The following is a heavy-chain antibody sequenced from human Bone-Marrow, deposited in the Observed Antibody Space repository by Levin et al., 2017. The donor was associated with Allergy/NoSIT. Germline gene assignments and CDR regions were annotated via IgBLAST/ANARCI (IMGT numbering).Heavy chain of an antibody. Sequence: GESLKISCEASGFTFSSYGMHWVRQAPGKGLEWVGLISSDGSAQFYVNSVRCLFSISRDNAKNTLYLQMDSLRVEDTAVYYCAKCRGESSGHYYSDFDYWGQGTLVTVSS. CDR1: GFTFSSYG. CDR3: AKCRGESSGHYYSDFDY. J-gene: IGHJ4*02. D-gene: IGHD3-22*01. V-gene: IGHV3-30*18. CDR2: ISSDGSAQ.